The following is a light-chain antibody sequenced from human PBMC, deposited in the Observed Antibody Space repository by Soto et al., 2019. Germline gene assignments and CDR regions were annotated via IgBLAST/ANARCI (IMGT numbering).Light chain of an antibody. V-gene: IGKV1-39*01. CDR3: QQSYNSPPLT. CDR2: AAS. Sequence: DIQITQSPSSLSASVGDRVTITCRASQSISSYLNWYQQRPGKAPKLLIYAASSLQSGVPSRFSGSGSGTDFTLTISSLQPEDFATYFCQQSYNSPPLTFGGGTKVEIK. J-gene: IGKJ4*01. CDR1: QSISSY.